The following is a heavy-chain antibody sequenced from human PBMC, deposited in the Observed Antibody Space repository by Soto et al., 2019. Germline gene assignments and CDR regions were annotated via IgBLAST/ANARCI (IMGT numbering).Heavy chain of an antibody. CDR2: TYYRSRWYS. Sequence: SQTLSLTCVISGDSVSSSSVAWNWVRQSPSRGLEWLGRTYYRSRWYSDFAVCVRGRIVINADTSKNQFSLQLNSVTPEYTAVYYCARDLRASGSYGMDVWGQGTTVTVSS. CDR3: ARDLRASGSYGMDV. V-gene: IGHV6-1*01. CDR1: GDSVSSSSVA. D-gene: IGHD3-10*01. J-gene: IGHJ6*02.